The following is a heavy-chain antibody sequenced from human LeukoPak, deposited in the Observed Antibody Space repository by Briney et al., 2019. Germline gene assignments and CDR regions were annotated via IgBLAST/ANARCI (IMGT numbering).Heavy chain of an antibody. D-gene: IGHD1-26*01. CDR1: GFSFDRYE. J-gene: IGHJ1*01. Sequence: GGSLRLSCAASGFSFDRYEMNWVRRAPGRGLEWISYVSANGATTYYAESVRGRFSISRDNAKTSLSLQMNSLRVEDTAVYYCAIGGEGSGTYFGHWGQATLVTVFS. CDR2: VSANGATT. V-gene: IGHV3-48*03. CDR3: AIGGEGSGTYFGH.